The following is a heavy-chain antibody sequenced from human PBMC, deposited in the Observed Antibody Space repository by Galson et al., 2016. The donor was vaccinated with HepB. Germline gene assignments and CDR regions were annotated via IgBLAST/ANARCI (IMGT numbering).Heavy chain of an antibody. CDR1: RFTFSSHW. D-gene: IGHD1-26*01. J-gene: IGHJ4*02. V-gene: IGHV3-7*03. CDR2: IKQDGSEK. CDR3: AKVQAPWENSILDY. Sequence: SLRLSCAASRFTFSSHWMSWVRPAPGKGLEWVANIKQDGSEKYYVDSVKGRFSISRDNGKESLYLQMNSPRADDTAVYYCAKVQAPWENSILDYWGQGTLVTVSS.